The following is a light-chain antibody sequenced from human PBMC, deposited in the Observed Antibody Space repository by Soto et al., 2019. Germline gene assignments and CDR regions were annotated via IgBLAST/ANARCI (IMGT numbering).Light chain of an antibody. CDR1: SGHSSYA. V-gene: IGLV4-69*01. J-gene: IGLJ3*02. Sequence: QPVLTQSPSASASLGASVKLTCTLSSGHSSYAIAWHQQQPEKGPRYLMKLNSDGSHSKGDGIPDRFSGSSSGAERYLTISSLQSEDEADYYCQTWGTGTLVFGGGTKHTGL. CDR3: QTWGTGTLV. CDR2: LNSDGSH.